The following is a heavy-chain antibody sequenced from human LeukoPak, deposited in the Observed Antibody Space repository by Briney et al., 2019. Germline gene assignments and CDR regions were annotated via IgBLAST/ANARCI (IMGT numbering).Heavy chain of an antibody. CDR1: GFTFSSYA. CDR3: AKMVREFYTISYYFDY. V-gene: IGHV3-23*01. J-gene: IGHJ4*02. D-gene: IGHD2-8*01. CDR2: ISGSGAGT. Sequence: GGSLRLSCAVSGFTFSSYAMNWVRQAPGKGLEWVSGISGSGAGTYYADSVKGRLTISRDNSKNTLYLQMNSLRAEDTAVYYCAKMVREFYTISYYFDYWGQGTLVTVSS.